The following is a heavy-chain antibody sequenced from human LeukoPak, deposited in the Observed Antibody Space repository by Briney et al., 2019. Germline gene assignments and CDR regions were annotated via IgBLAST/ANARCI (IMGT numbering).Heavy chain of an antibody. Sequence: GGPLRLSCAASGFTFSSYAMHWVRQAPGKGLEWVAVISYDGSNKYYADSVKGRFTISRDNSKNTLYLQMNSLRAEDTAVYYCARFKVATPFDYWGQGTLVTVSS. V-gene: IGHV3-30-3*01. D-gene: IGHD5-12*01. CDR1: GFTFSSYA. CDR2: ISYDGSNK. J-gene: IGHJ4*02. CDR3: ARFKVATPFDY.